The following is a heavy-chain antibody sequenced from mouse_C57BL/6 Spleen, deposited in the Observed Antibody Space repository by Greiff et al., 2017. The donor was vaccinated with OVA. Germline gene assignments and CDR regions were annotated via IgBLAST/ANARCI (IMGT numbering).Heavy chain of an antibody. D-gene: IGHD1-1*01. J-gene: IGHJ4*01. V-gene: IGHV5-9-1*02. CDR1: GFTFSSYA. CDR3: TRVGGITTVVGAMDY. CDR2: ISSGGDYI. Sequence: EVMLVESGEGLVKPGGSLKLSCAASGFTFSSYAMSWVRQTPEKRLEWVAYISSGGDYIYYADTVKGRFTISRDNARNTLYLQMSSLKSEDTAMYYCTRVGGITTVVGAMDYWGQGTSVTVSS.